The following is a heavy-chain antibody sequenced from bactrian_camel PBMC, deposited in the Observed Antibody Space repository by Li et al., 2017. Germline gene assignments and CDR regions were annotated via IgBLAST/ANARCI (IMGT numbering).Heavy chain of an antibody. CDR1: GITFSRHD. CDR3: AADVRGGCLAFVPYEYNY. V-gene: IGHV3S40*01. Sequence: VQLVESGGGLVQPGESLRLSCVASGITFSRHDMSWVRQAPGKERERVAAFATGGVSPYYADSVKGRFTISRDTAKNTVYLQMNNLKPEETAMYYCAADVRGGCLAFVPYEYNYKGPGTQVTVS. CDR2: FATGGVSP. J-gene: IGHJ4*01. D-gene: IGHD1*01.